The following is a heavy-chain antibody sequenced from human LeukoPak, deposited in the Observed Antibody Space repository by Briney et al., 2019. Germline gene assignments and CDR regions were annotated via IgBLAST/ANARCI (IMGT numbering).Heavy chain of an antibody. CDR3: ARRHEWLTPSGMDV. J-gene: IGHJ6*02. V-gene: IGHV3-53*01. CDR1: GFTVSSNY. CDR2: IYSGGST. D-gene: IGHD6-19*01. Sequence: GGSLRLSCAASGFTVSSNYMSWVRQAPGKGLEWVSVIYSGGSTYYADSVKGRFTISRDNSKNTLYLQMNSLRAEDTAVYYCARRHEWLTPSGMDVWGQGTTVTVSS.